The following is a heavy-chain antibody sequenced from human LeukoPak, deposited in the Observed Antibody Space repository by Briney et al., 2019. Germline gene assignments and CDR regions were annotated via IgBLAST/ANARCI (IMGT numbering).Heavy chain of an antibody. Sequence: GGSLRLSCAASGFSLRSYAMGWVRQAPGKGLEWVSTFSGSGTDTYYADSVKGRFTISRDNSKNTLYLQMNSLRVEDTAVYFCARDPGAFPYFFDCWGQGTLVTVSS. CDR3: ARDPGAFPYFFDC. CDR2: FSGSGTDT. J-gene: IGHJ4*02. V-gene: IGHV3-23*01. D-gene: IGHD4/OR15-4a*01. CDR1: GFSLRSYA.